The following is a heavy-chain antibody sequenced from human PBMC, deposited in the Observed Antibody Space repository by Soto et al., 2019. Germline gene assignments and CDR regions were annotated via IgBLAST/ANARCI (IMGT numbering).Heavy chain of an antibody. D-gene: IGHD3-10*01. CDR2: IYYSGST. CDR3: ARSTRGYYGSGSYSPFDY. V-gene: IGHV4-39*01. CDR1: GGSISSSSYY. J-gene: IGHJ4*02. Sequence: KPSETLSLTCTVSGGSISSSSYYWGWIRQPPGKGLEWIGSIYYSGSTYYNPSLKSRVTISVDTSKNQFSLKLSSVTAADTAVYYCARSTRGYYGSGSYSPFDYWGQGTLVTV.